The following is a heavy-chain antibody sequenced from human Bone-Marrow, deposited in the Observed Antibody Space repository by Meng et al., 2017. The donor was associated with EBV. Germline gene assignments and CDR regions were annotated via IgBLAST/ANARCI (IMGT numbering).Heavy chain of an antibody. J-gene: IGHJ5*02. CDR2: VHYTGST. V-gene: IGHV4-39*01. CDR1: GDSISSFYY. Sequence: QVELRESGPGQAEPSETLSLTCTVSGDSISSFYYWGGIRQPPGRGLEWIGSVHYTGSTYYSPSLKSRVTVSVDTSKNQFSLRLTSVTAADTAVYYCARPFPSWQSPRLDPFGAWGQGTLGTVSS. D-gene: IGHD6-19*01. CDR3: ARPFPSWQSPRLDPFGA.